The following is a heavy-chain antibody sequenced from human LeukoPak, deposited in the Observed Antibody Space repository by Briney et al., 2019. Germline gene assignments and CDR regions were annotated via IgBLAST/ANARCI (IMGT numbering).Heavy chain of an antibody. D-gene: IGHD3-22*01. Sequence: KPGGSLRLSCAASGFTFSDYSMNWIRQAPGKGLDWVASVNTVSSYIYYADSMRGRFTISRDNAKNSLFLQMNSLRAEDTAVYYCARLRRNSDRSDFFYYYDHWGQGTLVTVSS. CDR3: ARLRRNSDRSDFFYYYDH. CDR2: VNTVSSYI. CDR1: GFTFSDYS. J-gene: IGHJ4*02. V-gene: IGHV3-21*01.